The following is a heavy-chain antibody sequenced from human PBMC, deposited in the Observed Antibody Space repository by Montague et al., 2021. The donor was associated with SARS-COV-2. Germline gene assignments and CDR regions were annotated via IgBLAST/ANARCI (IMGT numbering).Heavy chain of an antibody. CDR1: GGSITNNIDY. CDR3: ARLKRYFDSSGSPSAFDF. V-gene: IGHV4-39*02. J-gene: IGHJ3*01. D-gene: IGHD3-22*01. Sequence: SETQSLTCTVSGGSITNNIDYWAWIRQPPGKGLEWIGSIYYTGNTYYNPSLKSRVTISVVTSKNHFTLKLSSVTAAETAAYYCARLKRYFDSSGSPSAFDFWGQGTKVTVSS. CDR2: IYYTGNT.